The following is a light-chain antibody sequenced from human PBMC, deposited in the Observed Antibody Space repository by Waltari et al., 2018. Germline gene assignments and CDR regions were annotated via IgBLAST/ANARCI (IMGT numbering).Light chain of an antibody. CDR1: KNDVGAYKF. CDR2: DVS. V-gene: IGLV2-14*03. Sequence: QSALTQPASVSGSPGPSITISCTGTKNDVGAYKFVSWYQRHPGNAPKLIITDVSNRPSGVSNRFSGSKSGNTASLTISGLQAEDEAEYYCTAYTISSTLVFGGGTQLNVL. J-gene: IGLJ3*02. CDR3: TAYTISSTLV.